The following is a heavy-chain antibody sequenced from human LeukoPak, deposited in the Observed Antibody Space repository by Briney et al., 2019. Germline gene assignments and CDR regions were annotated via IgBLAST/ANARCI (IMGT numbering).Heavy chain of an antibody. D-gene: IGHD6-25*01. J-gene: IGHJ4*02. CDR1: GFTFSSHG. CDR3: AKDRSSGWTFDY. V-gene: IGHV3-30*18. Sequence: GGSLRLPCAASGFTFSSHGMHWVRQAPGKGLEWVALISYDGSSKYYADSVKGRFTISRDNSKSTLYLQMNSLRAEDTAVYYCAKDRSSGWTFDYWGQGTLVTVSS. CDR2: ISYDGSSK.